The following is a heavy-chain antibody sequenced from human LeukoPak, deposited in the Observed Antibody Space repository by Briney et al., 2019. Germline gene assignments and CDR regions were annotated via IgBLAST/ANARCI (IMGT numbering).Heavy chain of an antibody. CDR3: AREVAAAGIGRSAFDI. V-gene: IGHV3-30*03. J-gene: IGHJ3*02. CDR2: ISYDGSNK. Sequence: PGGSLRLSCAASGFTFSSYGMHWVRQAPGKGLEWVAVISYDGSNKYYADSVKGRFTISRDNSKNTLYLQMNSLRAEDTAVYYCAREVAAAGIGRSAFDIWGQGTMVTVSS. CDR1: GFTFSSYG. D-gene: IGHD6-13*01.